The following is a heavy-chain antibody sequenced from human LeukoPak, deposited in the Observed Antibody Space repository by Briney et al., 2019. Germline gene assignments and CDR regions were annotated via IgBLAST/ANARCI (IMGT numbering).Heavy chain of an antibody. CDR2: IIPIFGTA. V-gene: IGHV1-69*06. D-gene: IGHD6-13*01. CDR1: GGTFSSYA. CDR3: ASQYSSSLWYFDY. J-gene: IGHJ4*02. Sequence: GASVKVSCKASGGTFSSYAISWVRQAPGQGLEWMGGIIPIFGTANYAQKFQGGVTITADKSTSTAYMELSSLRSEDTAVYYCASQYSSSLWYFDYWGQGTLVTVSS.